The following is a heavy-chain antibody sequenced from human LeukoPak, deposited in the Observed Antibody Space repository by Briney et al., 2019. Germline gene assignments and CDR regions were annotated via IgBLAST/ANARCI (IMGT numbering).Heavy chain of an antibody. D-gene: IGHD3-22*01. Sequence: GASVKVSCKASGYTFTSYDINWVRQATGQGLEWMGWMNPNSGNTGYAQKFQGRVTITRNTSISTAYMELSSLRSEDTAVYYCARGPRGYYDSSGYYSFDYWGQGTLVTVSS. V-gene: IGHV1-8*03. J-gene: IGHJ4*02. CDR1: GYTFTSYD. CDR2: MNPNSGNT. CDR3: ARGPRGYYDSSGYYSFDY.